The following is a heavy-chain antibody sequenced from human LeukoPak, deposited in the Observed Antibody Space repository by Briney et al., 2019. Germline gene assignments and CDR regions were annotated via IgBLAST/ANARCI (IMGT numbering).Heavy chain of an antibody. CDR2: INHSGST. J-gene: IGHJ5*02. Sequence: SETLCLTCAVYGGSFSGYYWSWIRQPPGKGLEWIGEINHSGSTNYNPSLKSRVTISVDTSKNQFSLKLSSVTAADTAVYYCARRGPKRIAARLRFDPWGQGTLVTVSS. V-gene: IGHV4-34*01. CDR3: ARRGPKRIAARLRFDP. D-gene: IGHD6-6*01. CDR1: GGSFSGYY.